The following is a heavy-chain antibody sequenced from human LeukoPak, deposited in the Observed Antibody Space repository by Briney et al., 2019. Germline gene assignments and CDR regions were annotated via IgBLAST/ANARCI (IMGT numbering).Heavy chain of an antibody. CDR2: ISYDGSNK. CDR1: GFTFSSYA. D-gene: IGHD2-21*02. Sequence: GRSLRLSCAASGFTFSSYAMHWVRQAPGKGLEWVAVISYDGSNKYYADSVKGRFTISRDNSKNTLYLQMNSLRAEDMAVYYCAKRGMGDREAFDIWGQGTMVTVSS. V-gene: IGHV3-30-3*02. J-gene: IGHJ3*02. CDR3: AKRGMGDREAFDI.